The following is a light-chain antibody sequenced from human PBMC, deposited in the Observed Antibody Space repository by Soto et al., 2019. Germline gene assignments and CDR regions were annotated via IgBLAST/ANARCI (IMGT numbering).Light chain of an antibody. V-gene: IGKV3-15*01. CDR2: GSA. CDR1: QSVFSC. CDR3: QRCNSSPT. J-gene: IGKJ1*01. Sequence: EIVMTQSPATLSVSPGERATLSCRASQSVFSCLAWYQQRPGQAPRLLIYGSASRATGIPDRFSGSGSGTEFTPTISILQSEFAADYCCQRCNSSPTFGQGTKVEIK.